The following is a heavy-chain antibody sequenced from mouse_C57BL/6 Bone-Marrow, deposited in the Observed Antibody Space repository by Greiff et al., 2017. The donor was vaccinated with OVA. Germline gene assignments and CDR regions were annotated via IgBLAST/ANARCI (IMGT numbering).Heavy chain of an antibody. CDR3: AREGDSDYFDY. V-gene: IGHV5-4*01. J-gene: IGHJ2*01. D-gene: IGHD2-12*01. CDR2: ISDGGSYT. Sequence: DVMLVESGGGLVKPGGSLKLSCAASGFTFSSYAMSWVRQTPEKRLEWVATISDGGSYTYYPDNVKGRFTISRDNAKNNLYLQMSHLKSEDTAMYYCAREGDSDYFDYWGQGTTLTVSS. CDR1: GFTFSSYA.